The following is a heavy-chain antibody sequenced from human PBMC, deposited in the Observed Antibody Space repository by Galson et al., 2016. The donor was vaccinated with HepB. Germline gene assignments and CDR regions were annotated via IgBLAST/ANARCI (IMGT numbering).Heavy chain of an antibody. CDR3: ARRVWNKIDY. CDR1: GDSVSSSSYY. D-gene: IGHD1/OR15-1a*01. Sequence: SETLSLTCTVSGDSVSSSSYYWGWIRQPPGKGLEWIGTIYYSGSTYHNPSLKSRVTISLDTSKNQFSLKLSSVTAADTAVYYCARRVWNKIDYCGQGTLVPVSS. V-gene: IGHV4-39*01. CDR2: IYYSGST. J-gene: IGHJ4*02.